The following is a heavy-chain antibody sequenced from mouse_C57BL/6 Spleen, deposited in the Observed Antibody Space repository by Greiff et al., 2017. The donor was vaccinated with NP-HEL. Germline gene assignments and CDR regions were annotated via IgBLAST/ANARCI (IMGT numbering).Heavy chain of an antibody. CDR3: ARTIYYGSSRYFDV. Sequence: EVQLQQSGPVLVKPGASVKMSCKASGYTFTDYYMNWVKQSHGKSLEWIGVINPYNGGTSYNQKFKGKATLTVDKSSSTAYMELNSLTSEDSAVYYCARTIYYGSSRYFDVWGTGTTVTVSS. V-gene: IGHV1-19*01. J-gene: IGHJ1*03. CDR2: INPYNGGT. D-gene: IGHD1-1*01. CDR1: GYTFTDYY.